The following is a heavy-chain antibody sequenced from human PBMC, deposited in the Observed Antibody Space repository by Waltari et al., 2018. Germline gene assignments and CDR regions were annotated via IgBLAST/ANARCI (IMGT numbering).Heavy chain of an antibody. V-gene: IGHV1-2*02. CDR2: INPNSGDT. CDR1: GYTFTAYY. D-gene: IGHD6-19*01. Sequence: QVQLVQSGAEVKKPGASVKVSCQSSGYTFTAYYMHWVRQAPGHGLEWMGWINPNSGDTKYAQRFQGRVTVTRDTSISTAYMEPSRLRSDDTAIYYCASVYSSGWYWVYWGQGTLVTVSS. CDR3: ASVYSSGWYWVY. J-gene: IGHJ4*02.